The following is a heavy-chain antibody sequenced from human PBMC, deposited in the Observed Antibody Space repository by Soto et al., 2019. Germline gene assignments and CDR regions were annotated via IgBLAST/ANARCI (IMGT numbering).Heavy chain of an antibody. V-gene: IGHV1-18*01. D-gene: IGHD2-21*01. J-gene: IGHJ6*01. CDR1: GYKFISHS. CDR3: ARGAFCGGAPGCRDMDV. Sequence: QIQLVQSGGEVKKPVASVKVSCKSSGYKFISHSITWVRQAPGQGLEWMGRSSAYNGNTNYAQKLQGRVTMTTDTSTNTAYMELRSLRSDDTAVYYCARGAFCGGAPGCRDMDVWGQGTTVTVSS. CDR2: SSAYNGNT.